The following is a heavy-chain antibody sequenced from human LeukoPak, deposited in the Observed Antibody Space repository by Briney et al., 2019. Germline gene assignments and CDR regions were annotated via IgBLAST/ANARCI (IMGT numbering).Heavy chain of an antibody. Sequence: PSETLSLTCAVYAGSFSSYYWYWIRQPPGKGLEWIGEINHSGSTNYNPSPKSRVTISVDTSKNQFSLKLSSVTAADTAVYYCARRGFGDGYNVWGQGTLVTVSS. CDR1: AGSFSSYY. CDR3: ARRGFGDGYNV. D-gene: IGHD5-24*01. J-gene: IGHJ4*02. V-gene: IGHV4-34*01. CDR2: INHSGST.